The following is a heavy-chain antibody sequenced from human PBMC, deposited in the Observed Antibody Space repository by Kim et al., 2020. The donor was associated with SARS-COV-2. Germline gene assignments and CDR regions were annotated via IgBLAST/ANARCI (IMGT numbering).Heavy chain of an antibody. Sequence: GGSLRLSCAASGFTFSYYGMHWVRQAPGKGLEWVAVIWYDGSNKYYADSVKGRFTISRDNSKDTLYLQMNSLRAEDTAVYYCAKSAISMVRGLMYGMDVWGQGTTFTVSS. V-gene: IGHV3-33*06. CDR1: GFTFSYYG. J-gene: IGHJ6*02. CDR3: AKSAISMVRGLMYGMDV. D-gene: IGHD3-10*01. CDR2: IWYDGSNK.